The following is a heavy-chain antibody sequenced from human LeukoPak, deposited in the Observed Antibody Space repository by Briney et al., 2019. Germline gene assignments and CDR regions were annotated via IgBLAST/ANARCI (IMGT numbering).Heavy chain of an antibody. CDR1: GGSISSYY. D-gene: IGHD4-17*01. V-gene: IGHV4-59*01. CDR2: IYYSGST. CDR3: ARDWSFPGESHYYYYMDV. J-gene: IGHJ6*03. Sequence: SETLSLTCTVSGGSISSYYWSCIRQPPGKGLEWIGYIYYSGSTNYNPSLKSRVTISVDTSKNQFSLKLSSVTAADTAVYYCARDWSFPGESHYYYYMDVWGKGTTVTVSS.